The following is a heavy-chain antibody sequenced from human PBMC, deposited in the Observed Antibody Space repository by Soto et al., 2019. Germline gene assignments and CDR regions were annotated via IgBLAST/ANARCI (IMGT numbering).Heavy chain of an antibody. CDR1: GFTFDDYA. Sequence: QAGGSLRLSCAASGFTFDDYAMHWVRQAPGKGLEWVSGISWNSGSIGYADSVKGRFTISRDNAKNSLYLQMNSLRAEDTALYYCALLGVAVAGPFDYWGQGTLVTAPQ. D-gene: IGHD6-19*01. V-gene: IGHV3-9*01. CDR2: ISWNSGSI. J-gene: IGHJ4*02. CDR3: ALLGVAVAGPFDY.